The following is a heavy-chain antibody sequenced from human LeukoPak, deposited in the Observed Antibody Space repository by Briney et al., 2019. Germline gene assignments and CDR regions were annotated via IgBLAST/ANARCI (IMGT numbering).Heavy chain of an antibody. CDR3: ARDLGTGVDY. CDR2: IYYSGGT. Sequence: PSETLSLTCTVSGGSVSSGNYYWSWIRQPPGKGLEWIGYIYYSGGTNSNPSLKSRVTISVDTSKNQFSLKLSSVTAADTAVYYCARDLGTGVDYWGQGTLVTVSS. J-gene: IGHJ4*02. CDR1: GGSVSSGNYY. D-gene: IGHD3/OR15-3a*01. V-gene: IGHV4-61*01.